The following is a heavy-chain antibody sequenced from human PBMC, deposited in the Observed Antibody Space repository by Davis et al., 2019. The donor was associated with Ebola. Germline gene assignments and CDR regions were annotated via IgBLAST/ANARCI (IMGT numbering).Heavy chain of an antibody. CDR2: INPNSGNT. CDR1: GGTFSSYA. Sequence: AASVKVSCKASGGTFSSYAISWVRQAPGQGLEWMGWINPNSGNTGYAQKFQGRVTMTRNTSISTAYMELSSLRSEDTAVYYCARLYGDLYYYGMDVWGQGTTVTVSS. CDR3: ARLYGDLYYYGMDV. V-gene: IGHV1-8*02. J-gene: IGHJ6*02. D-gene: IGHD4-17*01.